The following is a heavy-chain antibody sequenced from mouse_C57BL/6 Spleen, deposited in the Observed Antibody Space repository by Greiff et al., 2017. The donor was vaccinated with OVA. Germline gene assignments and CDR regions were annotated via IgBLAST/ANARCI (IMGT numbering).Heavy chain of an antibody. D-gene: IGHD2-5*01. CDR1: GFTFSSYT. Sequence: EVQRVESGGGLVKPGGSLKLSCAASGFTFSSYTMSWVRQTPEKRLEWVATISGGGGNTYYPASVKGRFTISRDNAKNTLYLQMSSLRSEDTAFYYCARHDFYSNSFAYWGQGTLVTVSA. J-gene: IGHJ3*01. V-gene: IGHV5-9*01. CDR3: ARHDFYSNSFAY. CDR2: ISGGGGNT.